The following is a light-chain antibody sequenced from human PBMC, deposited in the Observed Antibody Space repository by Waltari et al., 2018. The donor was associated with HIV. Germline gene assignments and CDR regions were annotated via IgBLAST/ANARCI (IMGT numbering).Light chain of an antibody. CDR3: LLSYTGDWV. Sequence: QAVVTQEPSVTVSPGGTVTLTCGSRTGAVTIGHYPYWFQQKPGHAPRTLIFDTSNQPSWTPARFSGSLLGGKAALTLSGAQPEDEAEYYCLLSYTGDWVFGGGTKLTVL. CDR1: TGAVTIGHY. CDR2: DTS. J-gene: IGLJ3*02. V-gene: IGLV7-46*01.